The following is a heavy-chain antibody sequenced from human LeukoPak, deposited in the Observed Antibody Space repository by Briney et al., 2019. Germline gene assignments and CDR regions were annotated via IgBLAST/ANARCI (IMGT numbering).Heavy chain of an antibody. CDR3: ARDRLGVGALN. V-gene: IGHV4-61*01. CDR1: GDSFSSGTFY. Sequence: PSETLSLTCTVSGDSFSSGTFYWSWIRQPPGKGLEWIGYISYSGSTNYNPSLKSRVTISVDTSKNQFSLKLSSVTTADTAVYYCARDRLGVGALNWGRGTLVTVSS. CDR2: ISYSGST. J-gene: IGHJ2*01. D-gene: IGHD1-26*01.